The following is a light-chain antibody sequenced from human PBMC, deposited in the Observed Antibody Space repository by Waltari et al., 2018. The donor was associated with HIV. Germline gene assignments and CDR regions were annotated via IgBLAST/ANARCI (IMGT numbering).Light chain of an antibody. J-gene: IGKJ2*02. CDR3: HQYNDWPRCT. CDR2: GAS. Sequence: TQSPVTLSVSPGDRVTLPCRASQNIGSYLAWYQQKTGQPPSLLVYGASIRAPGIPARFSGSGSGTDFNLIIDGLQPDDCVLDYCHQYNDWPRCTFGQGTKVEIK. V-gene: IGKV3D-15*01. CDR1: QNIGSY.